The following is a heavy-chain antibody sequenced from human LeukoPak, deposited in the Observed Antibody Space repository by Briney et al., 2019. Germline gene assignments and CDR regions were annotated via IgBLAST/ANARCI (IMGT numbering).Heavy chain of an antibody. V-gene: IGHV3-30*02. D-gene: IGHD6-19*01. Sequence: GGSLRLSCATPGFTLSIYGMHWVRQAPGKGLEWVAFIRYDGTSQYYTDSVKSRFTISRDNSMNAMYLQMNSLRVEDTAVYYCAKVGLGWYQIDYWGQGTLVTVSS. CDR3: AKVGLGWYQIDY. J-gene: IGHJ4*02. CDR2: IRYDGTSQ. CDR1: GFTLSIYG.